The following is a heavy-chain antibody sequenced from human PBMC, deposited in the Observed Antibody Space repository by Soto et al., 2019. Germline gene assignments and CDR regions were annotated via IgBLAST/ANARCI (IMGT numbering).Heavy chain of an antibody. V-gene: IGHV3-33*01. CDR1: GFTFRNYA. CDR2: IWSDGSRQ. Sequence: QVRLVESGGGAVQPGRSLKLSCTASGFTFRNYAMHWVRQAPGKGLEWVAFIWSDGSRQDYAESVRGRFTISRDDSNNRLYLQMNSLRVEDTALYYCARDCASGWNLDYWGQGTLVTVTS. CDR3: ARDCASGWNLDY. J-gene: IGHJ4*02. D-gene: IGHD6-19*01.